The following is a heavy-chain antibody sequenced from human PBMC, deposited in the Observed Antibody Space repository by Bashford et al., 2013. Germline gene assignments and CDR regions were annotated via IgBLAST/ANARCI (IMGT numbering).Heavy chain of an antibody. Sequence: GSLRLSCVVSGFNFSTYAMNWVRQGPGKGLEWVSGITSDGITVYAGSVKGHFTISADKSISTAYLHWSSLKASDTAMYYCARGEYSGYASYYYGMDVWGQGTTVTVSS. J-gene: IGHJ6*02. D-gene: IGHD5-12*01. CDR3: ARGEYSGYASYYYGMDV. CDR2: ITSDGIT. V-gene: IGHV3-23*01. CDR1: GFNFSTYA.